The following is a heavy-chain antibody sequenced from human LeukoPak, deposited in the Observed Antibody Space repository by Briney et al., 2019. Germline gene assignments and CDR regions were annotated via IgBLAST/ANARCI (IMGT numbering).Heavy chain of an antibody. J-gene: IGHJ4*02. D-gene: IGHD6-19*01. CDR1: GGSISSYY. CDR2: IYYSGST. Sequence: SETLSLTCTVSGGSISSYYWSWFRQPPGKGLEWIGYIYYSGSTNYNPSLKSRVTISVDTSKSQFSLKLSSVTAADTAVYYCARDSRSGWYGNYFDYWGQGTLVTVSS. V-gene: IGHV4-59*01. CDR3: ARDSRSGWYGNYFDY.